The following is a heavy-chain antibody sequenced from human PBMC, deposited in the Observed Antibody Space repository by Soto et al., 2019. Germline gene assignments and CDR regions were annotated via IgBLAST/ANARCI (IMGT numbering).Heavy chain of an antibody. Sequence: SVKVSCKASGYTFNSYYMHWVRQAPGQGLEWMGIINPSGGSTSYAQKFQGRVTMTRDTSTSTVYMELSSLRSEDTAVYYCARDSYVVVAATPIGIDYWGQGTLVTVSS. J-gene: IGHJ4*02. CDR1: GYTFNSYY. CDR3: ARDSYVVVAATPIGIDY. CDR2: INPSGGST. V-gene: IGHV1-46*02. D-gene: IGHD2-15*01.